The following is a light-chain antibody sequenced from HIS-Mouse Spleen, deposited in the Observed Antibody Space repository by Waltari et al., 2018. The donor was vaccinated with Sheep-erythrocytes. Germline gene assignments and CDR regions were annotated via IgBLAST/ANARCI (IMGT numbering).Light chain of an antibody. V-gene: IGLV2-8*01. Sequence: QSALTQPPSAYGSPGQSVTISCTGTSSDVGGYHYVSWYQQHPGKAPKLMIYEVSKRPSGVPDRFSGSKSGNTASLTVSGLQAEDEADYYCSSYAGSNNYVFGTGTKVTVL. CDR3: SSYAGSNNYV. CDR2: EVS. J-gene: IGLJ1*01. CDR1: SSDVGGYHY.